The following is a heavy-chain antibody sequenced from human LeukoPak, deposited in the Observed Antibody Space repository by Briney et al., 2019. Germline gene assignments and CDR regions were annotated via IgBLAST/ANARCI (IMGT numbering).Heavy chain of an antibody. D-gene: IGHD1-26*01. V-gene: IGHV1-2*02. CDR3: ARGSLVGTSFDYFDY. Sequence: ASVKVSCKPSGYTFTGYYMHWVRQAPGPGLEWMGWFDPNSGGTNYAQKFQGRVTMTRDTSISTAYMELSRLRSDDTAVYYCARGSLVGTSFDYFDYWGQGTLVTVSS. CDR1: GYTFTGYY. J-gene: IGHJ4*02. CDR2: FDPNSGGT.